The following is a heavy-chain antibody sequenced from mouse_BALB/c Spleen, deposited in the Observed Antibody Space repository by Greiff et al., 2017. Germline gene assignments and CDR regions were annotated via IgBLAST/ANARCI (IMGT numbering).Heavy chain of an antibody. Sequence: QVQLQQSGAELVRPGTSVKISCKASGYAFTNYWLGWVKQRPGHGLEWIGDIYPGSGNTYYNEKFKGKATLTADKSSSTAYMQLSSLTSEDSAVYFCARPLTTATFDYWGQGTTLTVSS. CDR3: ARPLTTATFDY. CDR1: GYAFTNYW. D-gene: IGHD1-2*01. CDR2: IYPGSGNT. J-gene: IGHJ2*01. V-gene: IGHV1-63*01.